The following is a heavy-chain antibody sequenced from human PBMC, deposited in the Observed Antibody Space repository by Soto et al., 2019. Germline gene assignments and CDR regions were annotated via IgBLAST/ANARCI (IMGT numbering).Heavy chain of an antibody. Sequence: EAQVLESGGGLVQPGGSLRLSCLASGFTFSTYLMGWVRQAPGKGLEWVSGISGAGGSTSYADSVKGRFTISRDNSKNTLYLQMNSLRAEDTAVYYCTKGWGDYWGQGTPVTVSS. CDR1: GFTFSTYL. CDR3: TKGWGDY. D-gene: IGHD3-16*01. V-gene: IGHV3-23*01. J-gene: IGHJ4*02. CDR2: ISGAGGST.